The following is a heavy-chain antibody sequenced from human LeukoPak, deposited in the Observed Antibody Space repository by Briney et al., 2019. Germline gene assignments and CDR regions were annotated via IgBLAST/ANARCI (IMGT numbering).Heavy chain of an antibody. V-gene: IGHV3-21*01. CDR2: ISSSSSYI. CDR1: GFTFCSYS. Sequence: PGGSLRLSCAASGFTFCSYSMNWVRQAPGKGLEWVSSISSSSSYIYYADSVKGRCTISRDNAKNSLYLQMNSLRAEDTSVYYCARKGVYYYGMDVWGQGTTVTVSS. J-gene: IGHJ6*02. CDR3: ARKGVYYYGMDV.